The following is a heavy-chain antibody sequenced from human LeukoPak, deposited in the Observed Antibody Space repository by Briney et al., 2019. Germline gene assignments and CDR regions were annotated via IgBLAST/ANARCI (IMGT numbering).Heavy chain of an antibody. J-gene: IGHJ4*02. CDR2: INTDGSIT. D-gene: IGHD6-19*01. CDR3: ATKQWLAPPPDS. CDR1: GFTFSNYW. V-gene: IGHV3-74*01. Sequence: GGSLRLSCAASGFTFSNYWMHWVRQAPGKGLESVSQINTDGSITTYADSVKGRFTVSRDNADNTMYLQMNSLRAEDTAVYYCATKQWLAPPPDSWGQGTPVTVSS.